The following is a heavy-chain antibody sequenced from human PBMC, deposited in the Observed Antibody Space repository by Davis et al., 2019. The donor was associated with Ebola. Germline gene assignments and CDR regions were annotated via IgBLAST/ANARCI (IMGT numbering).Heavy chain of an antibody. Sequence: PGGSLRLSCAASGFTFSSYSMNWVRQAPGKGLEWLSYISSRSNPIYYADSVKGRFTISRDNAKNSLYLQMNSLRDEDTAVYYCARAPHYYDSSGYYAFFDYWGQGTLVTVSS. CDR3: ARAPHYYDSSGYYAFFDY. V-gene: IGHV3-48*02. J-gene: IGHJ4*02. CDR2: ISSRSNPI. D-gene: IGHD3-22*01. CDR1: GFTFSSYS.